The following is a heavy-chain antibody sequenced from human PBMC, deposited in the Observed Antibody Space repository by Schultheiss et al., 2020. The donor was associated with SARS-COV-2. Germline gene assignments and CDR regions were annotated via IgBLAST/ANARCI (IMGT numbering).Heavy chain of an antibody. V-gene: IGHV3-7*01. J-gene: IGHJ4*01. CDR1: GFTFTSFG. Sequence: GESLKISCAASGFTFTSFGMHWVRQAPGKGLEWVAHIKQEGTVKYYVDSVKGRFTISRDNAKNSVHLQMDSLRDEDTAVYYCAIDTLGDCGGGRCSYWGPGTLVTVSS. CDR3: AIDTLGDCGGGRCSY. CDR2: IKQEGTVK. D-gene: IGHD2-15*01.